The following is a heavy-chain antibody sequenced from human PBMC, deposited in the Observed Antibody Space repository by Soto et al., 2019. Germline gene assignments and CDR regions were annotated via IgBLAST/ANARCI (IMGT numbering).Heavy chain of an antibody. Sequence: SETLSLTCTVSGVSINSEPFYWTWIRHLPGNGLEWVGYFFHTGSTSPNPSLRGRLSIFVDTSKNQFSLRLTSVTAADTAVYYCARDSLTTVVTGNYYGMDVWGQGTTVTVSS. CDR1: GVSINSEPFY. J-gene: IGHJ6*02. V-gene: IGHV4-31*03. CDR2: FFHTGST. D-gene: IGHD4-17*01. CDR3: ARDSLTTVVTGNYYGMDV.